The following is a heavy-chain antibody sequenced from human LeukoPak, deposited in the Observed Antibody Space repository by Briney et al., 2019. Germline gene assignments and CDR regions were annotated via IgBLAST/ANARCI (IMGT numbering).Heavy chain of an antibody. CDR2: IYYSGST. J-gene: IGHJ4*02. V-gene: IGHV4-59*01. CDR3: ARDSKGSSALDC. CDR1: GGSISSYY. D-gene: IGHD6-6*01. Sequence: PSETLSLTCTVSGGSISSYYWSWIRQPPGKGLEWIGYIYYSGSTNYNPSLKSRVTISVDTSKNQFSLKLSSVTAADTAVYYCARDSKGSSALDCWGQGTLVTVSS.